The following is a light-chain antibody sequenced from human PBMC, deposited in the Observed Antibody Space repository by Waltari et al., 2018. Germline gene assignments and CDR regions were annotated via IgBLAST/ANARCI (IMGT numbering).Light chain of an antibody. Sequence: QSALTQPPSASGSPGQSVTISCTGTSSDVGGYNFVSWYQHHPGKAPKLMIHEVTRRPSGAPDRSAGPKSGKTAALTVSGLRAEDEADYYCSSYGGNYYAFGTGTKVTVL. J-gene: IGLJ1*01. CDR2: EVT. V-gene: IGLV2-8*01. CDR3: SSYGGNYYA. CDR1: SSDVGGYNF.